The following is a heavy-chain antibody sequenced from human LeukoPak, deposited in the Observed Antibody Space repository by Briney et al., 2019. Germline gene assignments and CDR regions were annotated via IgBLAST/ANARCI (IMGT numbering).Heavy chain of an antibody. CDR1: GGTFSSYA. J-gene: IGHJ4*02. CDR3: ARIYYDSSGYYYYYFDY. D-gene: IGHD3-22*01. V-gene: IGHV1-69*13. Sequence: GASVKVSCKASGGTFSSYAISWVRQAPGQGLEWMGGIIPIFGTANYAQKFQGRVTITADESTSTAYMELSSLRSDDTAVYYCARIYYDSSGYYYYYFDYWGQGTLVTVSS. CDR2: IIPIFGTA.